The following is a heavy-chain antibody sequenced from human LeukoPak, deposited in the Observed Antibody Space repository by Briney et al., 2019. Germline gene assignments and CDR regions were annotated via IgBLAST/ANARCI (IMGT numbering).Heavy chain of an antibody. V-gene: IGHV4-59*01. Sequence: SETLSLTCTVSGGSISSYYWSWIRQPPGKGLEWIGYVYYSGSAHYNPSLKSRVTISVDTSKSQFSLRLSSVTAADTAVYYCARGSSWYVDYWGQGTLVTVSS. CDR3: ARGSSWYVDY. CDR2: VYYSGSA. J-gene: IGHJ4*02. CDR1: GGSISSYY. D-gene: IGHD6-13*01.